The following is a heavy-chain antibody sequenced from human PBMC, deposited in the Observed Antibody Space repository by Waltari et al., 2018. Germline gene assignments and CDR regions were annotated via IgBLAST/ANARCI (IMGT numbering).Heavy chain of an antibody. J-gene: IGHJ2*01. CDR2: IKSGGDT. CDR3: ARDVTGYYYFDL. CDR1: GFTVSSNY. V-gene: IGHV3-53*01. Sequence: EVQLVESGGGLIQPGGSLRLSCAASGFTVSSNYMSWVRQAPGKGLEWVSVIKSGGDTHYADSVKGRCTISRDSSKNTVYLQMSTLRAEDTALYYCARDVTGYYYFDLWGRGTLVTVSS.